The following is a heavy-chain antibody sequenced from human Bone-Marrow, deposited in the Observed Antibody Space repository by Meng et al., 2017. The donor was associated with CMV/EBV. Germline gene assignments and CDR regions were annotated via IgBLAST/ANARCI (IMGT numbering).Heavy chain of an antibody. D-gene: IGHD2-2*01. CDR2: INSDGSST. CDR3: ARARVVVPAAMAY. V-gene: IGHV3-74*01. Sequence: GGSLRLSCAASGLTLSSYWMHWVRQAPGKGLVWVSRINSDGSSTSYADSVKGRFTISRDNAKNTLYLQMTSLRAEDTAVYYCARARVVVPAAMAYWGQGTLVTVSS. CDR1: GLTLSSYW. J-gene: IGHJ4*02.